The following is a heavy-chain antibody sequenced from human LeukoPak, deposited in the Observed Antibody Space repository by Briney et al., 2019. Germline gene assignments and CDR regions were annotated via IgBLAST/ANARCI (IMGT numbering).Heavy chain of an antibody. CDR1: GFTFSSYA. CDR2: ISYDGSNK. CDR3: AKDYYYYGMDV. J-gene: IGHJ6*02. Sequence: HPGGSLRLSCAASGFTFSSYAMHWVRQAPGKGLEWVAVISYDGSNKYYADSVKGRFTISRDNSKNTLYLQMNGLRAEDTAVYYCAKDYYYYGMDVWGQGTTVTVSS. V-gene: IGHV3-30*04.